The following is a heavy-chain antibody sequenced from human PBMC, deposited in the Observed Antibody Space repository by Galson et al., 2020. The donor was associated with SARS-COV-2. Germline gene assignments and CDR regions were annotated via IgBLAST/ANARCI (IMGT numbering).Heavy chain of an antibody. D-gene: IGHD3-10*01. CDR3: ARLGTMVRGVTPLDS. J-gene: IGHJ4*02. CDR1: GYSFTTYW. Sequence: GESLKISCKASGYSFTTYWITWVRQMPGKGLEWMGTIDPSDSYTTYSPAFQGHVTISADKSITTAYLQWNSLKASDTAMYYCARLGTMVRGVTPLDSWGRGTLITVSS. CDR2: IDPSDSYT. V-gene: IGHV5-10-1*01.